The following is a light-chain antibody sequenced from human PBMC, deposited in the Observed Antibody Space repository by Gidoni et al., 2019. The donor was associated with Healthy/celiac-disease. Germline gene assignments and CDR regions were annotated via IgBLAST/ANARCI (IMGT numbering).Light chain of an antibody. J-gene: IGLJ2*01. Sequence: QSVLTQPPSVPEAPRQRVTISCSGSRSNFGNNAVNWYQQLPGKAPKLLIYYDDLLPSGVSDRFSGSKSGTSASLAISGLQAEDEADYYCAAWDDSLNGVVFGGGTKLTVL. V-gene: IGLV1-36*01. CDR3: AAWDDSLNGVV. CDR1: RSNFGNNA. CDR2: YDD.